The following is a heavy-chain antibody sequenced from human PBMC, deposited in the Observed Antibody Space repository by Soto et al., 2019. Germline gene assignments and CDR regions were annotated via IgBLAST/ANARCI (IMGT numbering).Heavy chain of an antibody. CDR2: IYYSGST. D-gene: IGHD4-17*01. J-gene: IGHJ6*03. CDR3: ASQQAYGDYYMDV. CDR1: GGSISSYY. Sequence: SETLSLTCTVSGGSISSYYWSWIRQPPGKGLEWIGYIYYSGSTNYNPSLKSRVTISVDTSKNQFSLKLSSVTAADTAVYYCASQQAYGDYYMDVWGKGTTVTVSS. V-gene: IGHV4-59*08.